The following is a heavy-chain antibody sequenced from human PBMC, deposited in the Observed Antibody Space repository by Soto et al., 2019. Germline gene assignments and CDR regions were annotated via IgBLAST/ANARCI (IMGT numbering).Heavy chain of an antibody. Sequence: QVQLQESGPGLVKPSGTLSLTCAVSGDSISSPNWWTWLRQPPGKGLEWIGDLLHSGTTNYNPSPKSRVILSVDKSQNQFSLSLTSVTAADTAIYYCAYSSGWYRHDVWGQGTSVTVSS. CDR1: GDSISSPNW. J-gene: IGHJ3*01. D-gene: IGHD6-19*01. CDR2: LLHSGTT. V-gene: IGHV4-4*02. CDR3: AYSSGWYRHDV.